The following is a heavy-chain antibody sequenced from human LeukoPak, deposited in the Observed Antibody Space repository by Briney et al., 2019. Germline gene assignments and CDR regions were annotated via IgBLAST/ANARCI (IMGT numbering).Heavy chain of an antibody. CDR2: IYSGGST. CDR1: GFTVSSNY. V-gene: IGHV3-53*04. D-gene: IGHD2-21*02. Sequence: GGSLRLSCAASGFTVSSNYMSWVRQAPGKGLEWVSVIYSGGSTYYADSVKGRFTISRHNSKNTLYLQMNSLRAEDTAVYYCARVVVVTAPRARSYYFDYWGQGTLVTVSS. J-gene: IGHJ4*02. CDR3: ARVVVVTAPRARSYYFDY.